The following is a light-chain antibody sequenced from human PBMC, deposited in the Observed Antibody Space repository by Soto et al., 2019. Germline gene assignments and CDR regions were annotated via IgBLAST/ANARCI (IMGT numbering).Light chain of an antibody. V-gene: IGKV1-39*01. Sequence: DIQMTQSPSSLSASVGDRVTITCRAIQNIRGHLVWYQQKPGIAPELLIYTASSLESGVPSRFSGSGSGTDFSLPINSLQPEDSAIYYCQQSYEAPPMFGQGTKVAI. CDR1: QNIRGH. J-gene: IGKJ1*01. CDR3: QQSYEAPPM. CDR2: TAS.